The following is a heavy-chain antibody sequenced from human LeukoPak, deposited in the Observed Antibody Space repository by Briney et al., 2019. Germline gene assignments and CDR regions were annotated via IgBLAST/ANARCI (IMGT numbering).Heavy chain of an antibody. V-gene: IGHV1-8*01. Sequence: ASVKVSCKASGYTFTSYDINWVRQATGQGLEWMGWMNPNNGNTGYAQKFQGRVTMTRSTSISTAYMELSSLRSEDTAVYYCASLASSSWPLYYYYGMDVWGQGTTVTVSS. D-gene: IGHD6-13*01. J-gene: IGHJ6*02. CDR2: MNPNNGNT. CDR1: GYTFTSYD. CDR3: ASLASSSWPLYYYYGMDV.